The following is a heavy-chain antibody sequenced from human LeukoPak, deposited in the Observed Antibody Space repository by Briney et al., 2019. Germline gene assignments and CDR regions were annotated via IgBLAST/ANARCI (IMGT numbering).Heavy chain of an antibody. D-gene: IGHD1-26*01. CDR2: ISGSGGST. V-gene: IGHV3-23*01. CDR3: AREISVIVGATGLDY. Sequence: PGGSLRLSCGASGFTFSSYGMNWVRQAPGKGLEWVSTISGSGGSTYYADSVKGRFTISRDNSKNTLYLQMNSLRAEDTAVYYCAREISVIVGATGLDYWGQGTLVTVSS. CDR1: GFTFSSYG. J-gene: IGHJ4*02.